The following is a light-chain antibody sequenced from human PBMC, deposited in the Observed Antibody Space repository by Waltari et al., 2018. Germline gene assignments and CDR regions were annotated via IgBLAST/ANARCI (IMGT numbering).Light chain of an antibody. CDR2: DVS. J-gene: IGLJ3*02. CDR1: TRDVGGYNY. V-gene: IGLV2-14*03. Sequence: QSALTQPASVSGSPGQSITLSCTGTTRDVGGYNYVSWYQQHPGKAPKLIVYDVSTRPSGVSDRFSGSKSGNTASLTISGLQAEDEADYYCSSYTTSSTRVFGGGTKLTVL. CDR3: SSYTTSSTRV.